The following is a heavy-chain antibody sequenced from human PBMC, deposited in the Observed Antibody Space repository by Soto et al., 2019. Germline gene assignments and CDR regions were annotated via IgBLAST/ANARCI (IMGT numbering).Heavy chain of an antibody. J-gene: IGHJ5*02. Sequence: SETLSLTCAVYGGSFSGYYWSWIRQPPGKGLEWIGEINHSGSTNYNPSLKSRVTISVDTSKNQFSLKLSSVTAADTAVYYCARAGYYYGSGSYYCWFDPWGQGTLVT. CDR1: GGSFSGYY. D-gene: IGHD3-10*01. CDR3: ARAGYYYGSGSYYCWFDP. CDR2: INHSGST. V-gene: IGHV4-34*01.